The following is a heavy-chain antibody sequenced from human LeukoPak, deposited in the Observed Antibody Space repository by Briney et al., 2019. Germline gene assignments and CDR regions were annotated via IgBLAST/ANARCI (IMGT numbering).Heavy chain of an antibody. CDR2: INGSGDST. Sequence: GGSLRLSCAASGFTFGNYYMSWVRQAPGKGLEWVAGINGSGDSTYYADSVKGRFTISRDNSKNTLYVQMNSLRAEDTAVYYCAKFHTVTTTYWGQGTLVTVSS. V-gene: IGHV3-23*01. CDR1: GFTFGNYY. D-gene: IGHD4-11*01. CDR3: AKFHTVTTTY. J-gene: IGHJ4*02.